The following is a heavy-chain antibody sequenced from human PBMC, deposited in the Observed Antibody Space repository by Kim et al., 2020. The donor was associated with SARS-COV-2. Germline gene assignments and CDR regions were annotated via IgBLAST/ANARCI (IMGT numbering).Heavy chain of an antibody. CDR2: IGIKPRNFAT. J-gene: IGHJ4*02. V-gene: IGHV3-73*01. Sequence: GGSLRLSCAASGFTFSGSNIHWVRQASGKGLEWVGRIGIKPRNFATTYGASVKGRFTISRDDSKNTAYLQMTGLKTEDTAIYYCMSTVTTFDWGQGTLVTVSS. CDR1: GFTFSGSN. D-gene: IGHD4-17*01. CDR3: MSTVTTFD.